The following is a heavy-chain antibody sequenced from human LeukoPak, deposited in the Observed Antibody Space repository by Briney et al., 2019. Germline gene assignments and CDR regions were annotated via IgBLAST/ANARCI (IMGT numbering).Heavy chain of an antibody. CDR3: ARGPYSYDSSGAFDI. CDR2: ISSSGST. Sequence: SETLSLTCAVYGGSFSNYYWSWIRQPAGKGLEWIGRISSSGSTNYNPSLKSRVTISVDTSKNQFSLKLSSVTAADTAVYFCARGPYSYDSSGAFDIWGQGTMVTVSS. V-gene: IGHV4-59*10. J-gene: IGHJ3*02. D-gene: IGHD3-22*01. CDR1: GGSFSNYY.